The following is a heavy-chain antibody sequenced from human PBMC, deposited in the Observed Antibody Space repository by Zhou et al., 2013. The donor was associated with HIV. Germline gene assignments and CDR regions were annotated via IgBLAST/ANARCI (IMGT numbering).Heavy chain of an antibody. CDR2: INAGNGNT. Sequence: QVQLVQSGAEVKKPGASVKVSCKASGYTFTSYAMHWVRQAPGQRLEWMGWINAGNGNTKYSQKFQGRVTITRDTSTSTAYMELSSLRSEDTAVYYCARWGPGGYSYENWFDPWGQGTLVTVSS. CDR3: ARWGPGGYSYENWFDP. D-gene: IGHD5-18*01. V-gene: IGHV1-3*01. CDR1: GYTFTSYA. J-gene: IGHJ5*02.